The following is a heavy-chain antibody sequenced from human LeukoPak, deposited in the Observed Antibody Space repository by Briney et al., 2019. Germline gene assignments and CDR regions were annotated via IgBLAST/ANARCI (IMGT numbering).Heavy chain of an antibody. CDR1: GGSISSGGYY. V-gene: IGHV4-31*03. J-gene: IGHJ4*02. Sequence: SETLSPTCTVSGGSISSGGYYWSWLRQHPGKGLEWIGYIYYSGSTYYNPSLKSRVTISVDTSKNQFSLKLSSVTAADTAVYYCASNYGGTAIFVRWGQGTLVTVSS. CDR3: ASNYGGTAIFVR. D-gene: IGHD4-23*01. CDR2: IYYSGST.